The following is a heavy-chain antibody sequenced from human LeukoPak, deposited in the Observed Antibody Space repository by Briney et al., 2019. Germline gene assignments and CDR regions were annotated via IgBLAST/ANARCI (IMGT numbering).Heavy chain of an antibody. D-gene: IGHD3-22*01. CDR3: ASSWYYDSSGYPLDAFDI. CDR2: INSDGSST. V-gene: IGHV3-74*01. CDR1: GFTFSSCW. Sequence: GGSLRLSCAASGFTFSSCWMHWVRQAPGKGLVWVSRINSDGSSTSYADFVKGRFTISRDNAKNTLYLQMNSLRAEDTAVYYCASSWYYDSSGYPLDAFDIWGQGTMVTVSS. J-gene: IGHJ3*02.